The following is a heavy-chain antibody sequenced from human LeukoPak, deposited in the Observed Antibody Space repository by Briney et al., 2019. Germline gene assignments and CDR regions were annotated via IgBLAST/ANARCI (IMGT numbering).Heavy chain of an antibody. J-gene: IGHJ4*02. Sequence: SETLSLTCAVYGGSFSGYYWSWIRQPPGKGLEWIGSIYYSGSTYYNPSLKSRVTISVDTSKNQFSLKLSSVTAADTAVYYCARLDSSGWYGGPYFDYWGQGTLVTVSS. CDR1: GGSFSGYY. V-gene: IGHV4-34*01. CDR3: ARLDSSGWYGGPYFDY. CDR2: IYYSGST. D-gene: IGHD6-19*01.